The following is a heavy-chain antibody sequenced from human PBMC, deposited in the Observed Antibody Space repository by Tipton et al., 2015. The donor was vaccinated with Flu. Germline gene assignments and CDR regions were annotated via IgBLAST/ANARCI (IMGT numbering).Heavy chain of an antibody. V-gene: IGHV1-2*02. D-gene: IGHD6-13*01. CDR2: INPNSGGT. CDR1: GYTLTGYY. CDR3: ATVKPTGYLGTAAGWFDT. J-gene: IGHJ5*02. Sequence: QVQLVQSGAEMRKPGASVKVSCKASGYTLTGYYMHWVRQAPGQGLEWMGWINPNSGGTNSAQTFQGRVTMTRDTSINTAYLEMTSLTSDETAVYYCATVKPTGYLGTAAGWFDTWGQGTLVSVSS.